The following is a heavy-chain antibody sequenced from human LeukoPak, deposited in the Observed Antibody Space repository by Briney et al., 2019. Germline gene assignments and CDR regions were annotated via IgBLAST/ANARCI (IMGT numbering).Heavy chain of an antibody. V-gene: IGHV3-23*01. Sequence: GGSLRLSCVASGFMFSDYAMSWVRQAPGKGLEWVSSISSSGGTTFYADSVKGRFTISRDLFKKTVHLEMKAMRAEDTAVYYCAKGGVISATHFDYYISGMDVWGQGTTVTVSS. CDR3: AKGGVISATHFDYYISGMDV. D-gene: IGHD2-15*01. J-gene: IGHJ6*02. CDR1: GFMFSDYA. CDR2: ISSSGGTT.